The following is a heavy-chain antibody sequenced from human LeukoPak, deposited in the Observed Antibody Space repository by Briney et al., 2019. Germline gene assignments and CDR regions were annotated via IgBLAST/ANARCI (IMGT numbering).Heavy chain of an antibody. J-gene: IGHJ6*03. CDR1: GLTFSIFS. CDR2: ISSGSGTI. V-gene: IGHV3-48*01. Sequence: PGVSLGLPCAFSGLTFSIFSMMCVRQAPARGLEWVSYISSGSGTIYYADAVKERFAIYRDNAKKSLYMQMNSLRAEDTAVYYCARDMGSSSYYMDVWGKGTTVTVSS. D-gene: IGHD6-6*01. CDR3: ARDMGSSSYYMDV.